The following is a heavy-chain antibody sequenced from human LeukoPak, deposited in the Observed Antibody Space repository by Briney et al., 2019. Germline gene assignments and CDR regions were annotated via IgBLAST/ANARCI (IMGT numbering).Heavy chain of an antibody. CDR1: GFTFSSYA. CDR3: AKDSGTSGWPLFDY. CDR2: ISGSGGST. Sequence: PGGSLRLSCAASGFTFSSYAMSWVRQAPGKGLEWVSAISGSGGSTYYADSVKGRFTISRDNSKNTLYLQMNSLRAEGTAVYFCAKDSGTSGWPLFDYWGQGTLVTVSS. V-gene: IGHV3-23*01. D-gene: IGHD6-19*01. J-gene: IGHJ4*02.